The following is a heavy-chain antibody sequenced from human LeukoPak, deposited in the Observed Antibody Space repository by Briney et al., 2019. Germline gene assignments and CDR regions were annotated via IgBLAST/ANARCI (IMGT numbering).Heavy chain of an antibody. J-gene: IGHJ4*02. Sequence: GGSLRLSRPASGFTFGKYSMNWFRQAPGKGLECVSCLIGSGRSTYYADSVNGRFAISRDNAKNTLYLQMNSLRADDTAMYYCAKDSREYIYCLIDYWGQGTLVTVSS. CDR1: GFTFGKYS. V-gene: IGHV3-23*01. D-gene: IGHD5-18*01. CDR2: LIGSGRST. CDR3: AKDSREYIYCLIDY.